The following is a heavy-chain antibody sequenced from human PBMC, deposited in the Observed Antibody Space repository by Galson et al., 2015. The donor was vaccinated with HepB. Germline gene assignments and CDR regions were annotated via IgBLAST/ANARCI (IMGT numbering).Heavy chain of an antibody. Sequence: SVKVSCKASGHTFTNYAMNWVRQAPGQGPEWMGWINTNTGNPTYAQGFTGRFVFSLGTSVSTAYLQISRLKAEDTAVYYCARGAAGTPAGWYFDLWGRGTLVTVSS. CDR3: ARGAAGTPAGWYFDL. CDR1: GHTFTNYA. J-gene: IGHJ2*01. V-gene: IGHV7-4-1*02. CDR2: INTNTGNP. D-gene: IGHD1-1*01.